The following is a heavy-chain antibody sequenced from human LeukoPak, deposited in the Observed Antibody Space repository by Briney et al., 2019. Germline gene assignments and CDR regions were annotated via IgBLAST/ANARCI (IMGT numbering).Heavy chain of an antibody. CDR2: INHSGST. D-gene: IGHD1-26*01. Sequence: KPSETLSLTCAVYGGSFSGYYWSCIRQPPGKGLEWIGEINHSGSTNYNPSLKSRVTISVDTSKNQFSLKLSSVTAADTAVYYCASLLPRDYWGQGTLVTVSS. CDR3: ASLLPRDY. CDR1: GGSFSGYY. V-gene: IGHV4-34*01. J-gene: IGHJ4*02.